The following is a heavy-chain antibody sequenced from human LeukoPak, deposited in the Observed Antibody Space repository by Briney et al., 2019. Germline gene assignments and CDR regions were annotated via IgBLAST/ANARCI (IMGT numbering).Heavy chain of an antibody. J-gene: IGHJ6*03. CDR3: ARHLGSYGFNYYYMDV. CDR2: IYPGDSDT. D-gene: IGHD5-18*01. CDR1: GYSFTSYW. V-gene: IGHV5-51*01. Sequence: LGESLKISCQGSGYSFTSYWIGWVRQMPGKGLEWMGIIYPGDSDTRYSPSFQGQVTISVDKSISTAYLQWSSLKASDTAMYYCARHLGSYGFNYYYMDVWGKGTTVTVSS.